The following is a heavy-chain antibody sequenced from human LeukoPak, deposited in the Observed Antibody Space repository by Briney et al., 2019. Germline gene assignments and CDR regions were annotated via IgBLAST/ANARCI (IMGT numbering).Heavy chain of an antibody. V-gene: IGHV1-58*01. CDR1: GFTFTSSA. CDR3: AATKVTMVRGVYYYGMDV. CDR2: IVVGSGNT. J-gene: IGHJ6*04. D-gene: IGHD3-10*01. Sequence: RASVKVSCKASGFTFTSSAVQWVRQARGQRLEWIGWIVVGSGNTNYAQKFQERVTITRDMSTSTAYMELSSLRSEDTAVYYCAATKVTMVRGVYYYGMDVWGKGTTVTVS.